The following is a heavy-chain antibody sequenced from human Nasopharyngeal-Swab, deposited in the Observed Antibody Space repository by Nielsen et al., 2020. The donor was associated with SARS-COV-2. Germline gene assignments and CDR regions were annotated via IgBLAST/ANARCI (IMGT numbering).Heavy chain of an antibody. J-gene: IGHJ4*02. CDR2: ISGSGGST. V-gene: IGHV3-23*01. Sequence: GESLKISCAASGFTFSSYAMSWVRQAPGKGLEWVSAISGSGGSTYYADSVKGRFTISRDNSKSTLYLQMNSLRAEDTAVYYCAKARIVVVPAAIGYWGQGTLVTVSS. CDR3: AKARIVVVPAAIGY. D-gene: IGHD2-2*02. CDR1: GFTFSSYA.